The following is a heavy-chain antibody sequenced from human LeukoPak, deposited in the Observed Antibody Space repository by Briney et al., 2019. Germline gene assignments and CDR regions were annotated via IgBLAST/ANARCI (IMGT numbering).Heavy chain of an antibody. D-gene: IGHD2-15*01. CDR1: GFTVSSNY. J-gene: IGHJ3*02. CDR2: IYRGGST. CDR3: ARLYCSGGSCYADGFDI. Sequence: GGSLRLSCAASGFTVSSNYMSWVRQAPGKGLEWVSVIYRGGSTYYADSVKGRFTISRDNSKNTLYPQMNSLRAEDTAVYYCARLYCSGGSCYADGFDIWGQGTMVTVSS. V-gene: IGHV3-53*01.